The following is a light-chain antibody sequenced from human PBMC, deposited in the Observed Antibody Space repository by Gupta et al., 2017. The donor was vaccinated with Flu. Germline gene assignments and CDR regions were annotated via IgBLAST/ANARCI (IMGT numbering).Light chain of an antibody. CDR1: SSDVGGYNY. CDR2: DVS. CDR3: CSYAGSPHYV. J-gene: IGLJ1*01. V-gene: IGLV2-11*01. Sequence: TSSDVGGYNYVSWYQQHQGKAPKLMIYDVSKRPSGVPDRFSGSKSGNTASLTISGLQAEDEADYYCCSYAGSPHYVFGTGTKVTVL.